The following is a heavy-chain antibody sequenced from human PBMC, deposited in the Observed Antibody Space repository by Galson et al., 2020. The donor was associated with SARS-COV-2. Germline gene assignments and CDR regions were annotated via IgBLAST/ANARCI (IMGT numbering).Heavy chain of an antibody. Sequence: ALHGESLKISCEVSAFPLGHNWIHWVRQVPAKGLMWVSRIRGNGGSKSYNRHMLGRLSVSRDNTKDVFYLEINGLSVEDTAVYYCAREPGYYDHDWYFDLWGRGTLVTVSS. V-gene: IGHV3-74*01. CDR3: AREPGYYDHDWYFDL. CDR2: IRGNGGSK. CDR1: AFPLGHNW. J-gene: IGHJ2*01. D-gene: IGHD3-3*01.